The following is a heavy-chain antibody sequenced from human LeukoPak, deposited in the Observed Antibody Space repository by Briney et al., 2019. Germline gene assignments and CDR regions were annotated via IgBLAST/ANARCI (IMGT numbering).Heavy chain of an antibody. V-gene: IGHV3-74*01. CDR1: GFTLSTYW. J-gene: IGHJ4*02. D-gene: IGHD4-17*01. CDR3: AREAFNYGDHYFDY. CDR2: MNSGGSST. Sequence: GGSLRLSWAASGFTLSTYWTHWVRHAPGKGLVWVSRMNSGGSSTTYEDSVKGRFTISRDNAKNTLYLQMNSLVAEDTAVYHCAREAFNYGDHYFDYWGQGTLVTVSS.